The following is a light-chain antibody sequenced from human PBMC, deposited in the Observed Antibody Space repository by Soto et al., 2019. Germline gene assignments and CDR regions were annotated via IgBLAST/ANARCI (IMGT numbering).Light chain of an antibody. CDR2: EVS. J-gene: IGLJ2*01. Sequence: QSVLTQPPSASGSPGQSVTISCTGTSSDVGGYNFVSWYQQHPGKAPKLMIYEVSKRPSGVPDRFSGSKSGNTASLTVSGLQAEDEADYYCNSYAGSNNFVVFGGGTKRTVL. CDR1: SSDVGGYNF. V-gene: IGLV2-8*01. CDR3: NSYAGSNNFVV.